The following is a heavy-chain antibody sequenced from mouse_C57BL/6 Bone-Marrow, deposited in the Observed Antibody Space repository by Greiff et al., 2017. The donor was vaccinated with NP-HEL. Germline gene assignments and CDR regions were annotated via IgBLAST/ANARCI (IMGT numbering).Heavy chain of an antibody. V-gene: IGHV5-12*01. CDR3: ARPHGNYFAWFAY. Sequence: EVQVVESGGGLVQPGGSLKLSCAASGFTFSDYYMYWVRQTPEKRLEWVAYISNGGGSTYYPDTVKGRFTISRDNAKNTLYLQMSRLKSEDTAMYYCARPHGNYFAWFAYWGQGTLVTVSA. D-gene: IGHD2-1*01. CDR1: GFTFSDYY. CDR2: ISNGGGST. J-gene: IGHJ3*01.